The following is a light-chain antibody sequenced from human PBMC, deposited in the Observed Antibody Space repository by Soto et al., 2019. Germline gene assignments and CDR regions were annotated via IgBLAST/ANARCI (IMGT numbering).Light chain of an antibody. CDR2: GVT. Sequence: QSVLTQPTPVSGSPGQSITISCTGNHNDIGTYDYVSWYQQHPGRAPRLLIHGVTTRPSGISGRFSASKSGLTASLTISGLQPEDEADYYCSSFTSNRIYVFGPGTKVTGL. CDR1: HNDIGTYDY. V-gene: IGLV2-14*03. J-gene: IGLJ1*01. CDR3: SSFTSNRIYV.